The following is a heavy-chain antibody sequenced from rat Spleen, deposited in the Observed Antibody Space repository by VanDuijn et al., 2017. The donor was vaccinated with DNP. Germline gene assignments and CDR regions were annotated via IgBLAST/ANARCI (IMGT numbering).Heavy chain of an antibody. D-gene: IGHD4-2*01. CDR3: TRATGFDY. CDR1: GFTFSDFP. CDR2: ISTNGGGT. Sequence: EVQLVESRGGLVQPGGSMKLSCAASGFTFSDFPMAWVRQTPTKGLEWFATISTNGGGTYYRDSVRGRFTISRDNAEDTLFLQMNSLRSEDTATYYCTRATGFDYWGQGVMVTVSS. V-gene: IGHV5-46*01. J-gene: IGHJ2*01.